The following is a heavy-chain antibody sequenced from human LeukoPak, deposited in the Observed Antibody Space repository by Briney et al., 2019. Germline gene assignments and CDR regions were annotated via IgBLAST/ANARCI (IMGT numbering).Heavy chain of an antibody. V-gene: IGHV4-59*01. CDR1: DGSISSYY. CDR3: ARERLPGVTTVTRWFHP. J-gene: IGHJ5*02. Sequence: SETLSLTCTVSDGSISSYYWSWIRQPPGKGLEWIGHIHYSGSTNYNSSLKSRVTISVDTSKNQFFLKLSSVTAADTAVYYCARERLPGVTTVTRWFHPWGQGTLVTVSS. D-gene: IGHD4-17*01. CDR2: IHYSGST.